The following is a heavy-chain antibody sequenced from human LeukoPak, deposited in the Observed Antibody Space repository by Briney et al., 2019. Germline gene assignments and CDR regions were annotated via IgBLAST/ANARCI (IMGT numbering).Heavy chain of an antibody. CDR2: ISYDGSNK. CDR1: GFTFSSYA. D-gene: IGHD6-19*01. J-gene: IGHJ4*02. V-gene: IGHV3-30-3*01. CDR3: ARCGSGCDY. Sequence: PGGSLRLSCAASGFTFSSYAMHWVRQAPGKGLEWVAVISYDGSNKYYADSVKGRFTISRDNSKNTLYLQMNSPRAEDTAVYYCARCGSGCDYWGQGTLVTVSS.